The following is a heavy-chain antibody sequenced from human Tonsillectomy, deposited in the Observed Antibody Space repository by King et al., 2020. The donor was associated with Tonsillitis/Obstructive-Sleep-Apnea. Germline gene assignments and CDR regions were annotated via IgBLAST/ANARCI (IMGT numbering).Heavy chain of an antibody. CDR1: GFTFSSFW. Sequence: VQLVESGGGLVQPGGSPRLSCAASGFTFSSFWMSWVRQAPGKGLEWVANIKEDGSEKYYVDSVKGRFTISRDNAKNSLYLQMNSLRAEDTAVYYCARVLDYYDSSGYRPFDYWGQGTMVTVSS. D-gene: IGHD3-22*01. J-gene: IGHJ3*01. CDR3: ARVLDYYDSSGYRPFDY. V-gene: IGHV3-7*03. CDR2: IKEDGSEK.